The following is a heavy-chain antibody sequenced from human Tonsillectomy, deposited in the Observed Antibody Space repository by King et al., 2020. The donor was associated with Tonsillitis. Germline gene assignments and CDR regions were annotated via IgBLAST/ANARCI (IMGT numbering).Heavy chain of an antibody. CDR1: GGTFSSYA. V-gene: IGHV1-69*09. D-gene: IGHD6-13*01. Sequence: VQLVESGAEVKKPGSSVKVSCTASGGTFSSYAISWVRQAPGQGLEWMGRIIPILGIANYAQKLQGRVTITADKSTSTAYMELSSLRSEDTAVYYCARGGDSSSWQFDYWGQGTLVTVSS. CDR3: ARGGDSSSWQFDY. CDR2: IIPILGIA. J-gene: IGHJ4*02.